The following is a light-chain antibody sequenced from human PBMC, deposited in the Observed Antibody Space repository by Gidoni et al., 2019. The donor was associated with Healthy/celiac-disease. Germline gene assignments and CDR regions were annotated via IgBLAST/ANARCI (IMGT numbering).Light chain of an antibody. J-gene: IGLJ1*01. CDR3: QVWDSSSDHYV. V-gene: IGLV3-21*04. Sequence: SYVLTQPLSVSVAPGKTARITCGGNNIGRKSVHWYQQKPGQAPVLVIYDDSDRPSGIPERFSGSNSGNTATLTISRVEAGDEADYYCQVWDSSSDHYVFGTGTKVTVL. CDR1: NIGRKS. CDR2: DDS.